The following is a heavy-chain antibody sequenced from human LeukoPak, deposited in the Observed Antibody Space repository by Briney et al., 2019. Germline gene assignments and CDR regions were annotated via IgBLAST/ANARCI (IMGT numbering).Heavy chain of an antibody. CDR2: INHSGST. V-gene: IGHV4-34*01. J-gene: IGHJ3*02. CDR1: GGSFSGYY. D-gene: IGHD6-13*01. Sequence: SETLSLTCAVYGGSFSGYYWSWIRQPPGKGLEWIGEINHSGSTNYNPSLKSRVTISVDASKNQFSLKLSSVTAADTAVYYCARVGIAAGTTNAFDIWGQGTMVTVSS. CDR3: ARVGIAAGTTNAFDI.